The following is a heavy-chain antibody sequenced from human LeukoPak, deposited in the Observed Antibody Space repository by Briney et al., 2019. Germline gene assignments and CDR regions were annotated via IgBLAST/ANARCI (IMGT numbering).Heavy chain of an antibody. Sequence: PGGSLRLSCAASGFTFDDYAMHWVRQAPGKGLEWVTGISWNSGTIDYADSVKGRFTISRDNAKNSLYLQMNSLRAEDTAVYYCARARASYNPFDYWGQGTLVTVSS. CDR1: GFTFDDYA. D-gene: IGHD5-24*01. CDR2: ISWNSGTI. CDR3: ARARASYNPFDY. J-gene: IGHJ4*02. V-gene: IGHV3-9*01.